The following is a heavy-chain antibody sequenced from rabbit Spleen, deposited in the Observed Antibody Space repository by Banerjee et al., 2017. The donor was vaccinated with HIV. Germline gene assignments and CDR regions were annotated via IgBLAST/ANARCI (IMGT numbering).Heavy chain of an antibody. CDR3: ASAYSDIYFDL. V-gene: IGHV1S47*01. J-gene: IGHJ4*01. CDR1: GFDFSSDA. CDR2: IYNGDGST. D-gene: IGHD6-1*01. Sequence: EESGGALVQPGGSLTLTCKVSGFDFSSDAMCWVRQAPGKGPAVIACIYNGDGSTYYASWVNGRFTIYRSTRLNTVTLQMTRLTAADTATYFCASAYSDIYFDLWCPGSLVTVS.